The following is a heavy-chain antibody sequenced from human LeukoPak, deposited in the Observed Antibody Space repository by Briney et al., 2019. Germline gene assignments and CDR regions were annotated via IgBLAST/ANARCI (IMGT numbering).Heavy chain of an antibody. CDR1: GGSISSSNYY. Sequence: SETLSLTCSVSGGSISSSNYYWGWIRQPPGKGLEWIGSIYYSGSTYYNPSLKSRVTISVDTSKNQFSLKLSSVTAADTAVYYCARGPDSSGLKHAFDIWGQGTMVTVSS. D-gene: IGHD3-22*01. CDR2: IYYSGST. V-gene: IGHV4-39*07. CDR3: ARGPDSSGLKHAFDI. J-gene: IGHJ3*02.